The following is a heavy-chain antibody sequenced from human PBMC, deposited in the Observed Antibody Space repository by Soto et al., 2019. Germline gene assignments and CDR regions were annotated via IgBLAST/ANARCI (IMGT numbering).Heavy chain of an antibody. D-gene: IGHD1-26*01. Sequence: GGSLRLSCAASGFTFSSYAMNWVRQAPGKGLEWVSVISYDGSNKYYADSVKGRFTISRDNSKNTLYLQMNSLRAEDTAVYYCASPATGSGSYYYYDGIDVWGQGTTVTVSS. J-gene: IGHJ6*02. V-gene: IGHV3-30-3*01. CDR2: ISYDGSNK. CDR1: GFTFSSYA. CDR3: ASPATGSGSYYYYDGIDV.